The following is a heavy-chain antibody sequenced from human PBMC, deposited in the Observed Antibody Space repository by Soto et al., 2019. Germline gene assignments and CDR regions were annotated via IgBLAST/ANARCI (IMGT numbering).Heavy chain of an antibody. Sequence: EVQLVESGGGLVQPGGSLRLSCAASGFTFSPYSMNWVRQAPGKALEWISYIRGSDFHAISYADSMKGRFTISRDDAKNSLYLQMNSLRAEDTAVYFCARDSIWAFDYWGQGALVNVSP. CDR2: IRGSDFHAI. D-gene: IGHD3-16*01. V-gene: IGHV3-48*01. J-gene: IGHJ4*02. CDR3: ARDSIWAFDY. CDR1: GFTFSPYS.